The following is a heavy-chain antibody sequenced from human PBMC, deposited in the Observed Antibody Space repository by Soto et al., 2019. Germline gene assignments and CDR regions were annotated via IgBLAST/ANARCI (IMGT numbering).Heavy chain of an antibody. D-gene: IGHD3-10*01. CDR3: AKVGHGELNIYITYFDY. CDR2: ISGSGGST. V-gene: IGHV3-23*01. J-gene: IGHJ4*02. CDR1: GFTFSSYA. Sequence: GGSLRLSCAASGFTFSSYAMSWVRQAPGKGLEWVSAISGSGGSTYYADSVKGRFTISRDNSKNTQYLQMNSLRAEDTVVYYCAKVGHGELNIYITYFDYWGQGTLVTVSS.